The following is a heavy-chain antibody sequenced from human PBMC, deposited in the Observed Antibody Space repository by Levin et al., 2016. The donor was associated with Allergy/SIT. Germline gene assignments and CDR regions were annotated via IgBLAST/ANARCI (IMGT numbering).Heavy chain of an antibody. CDR2: ISGSGGST. CDR3: AKRGYGNWYFDL. CDR1: GFTFSSYA. J-gene: IGHJ2*01. V-gene: IGHV3-23*01. Sequence: ETLSLTCAASGFTFSSYAMSWVRQAPGKGLEWVSGISGSGGSTYYADSVKGRFTISRDNSKNTLYLQMNSLRAEDTAVYYCAKRGYGNWYFDLWGRGTLVTVSS. D-gene: IGHD1-1*01.